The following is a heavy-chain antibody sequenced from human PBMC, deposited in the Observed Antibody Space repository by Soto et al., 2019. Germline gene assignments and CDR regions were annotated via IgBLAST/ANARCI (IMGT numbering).Heavy chain of an antibody. CDR1: VESFTGFY. D-gene: IGHD3-10*01. Sequence: SETLSLTCAVYVESFTGFYWTWIRQPPGEGLEWIGDINHSGGINYNPSLKSRVTISVDTSKNQFSLKLNSVTAADTAVYYCARDTIIRGVSDDGFHIWGQGTMVTVSS. CDR2: INHSGGI. V-gene: IGHV4-34*01. J-gene: IGHJ3*02. CDR3: ARDTIIRGVSDDGFHI.